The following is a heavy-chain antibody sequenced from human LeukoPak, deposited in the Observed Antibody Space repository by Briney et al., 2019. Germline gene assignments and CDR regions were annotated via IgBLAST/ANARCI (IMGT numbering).Heavy chain of an antibody. CDR3: ARSLFPYNKFFHSMDV. Sequence: GGSLRLPCAASGFTVSSNYINWVRQAPGKGLEWVTIISFDGRNKNYADSVKGRFTISRDNSKKTLYLQMNSLRVEDSAVYYCARSLFPYNKFFHSMDVWGQGTTVTVSS. D-gene: IGHD5-24*01. V-gene: IGHV3-30*03. CDR2: ISFDGRNK. CDR1: GFTVSSNY. J-gene: IGHJ6*02.